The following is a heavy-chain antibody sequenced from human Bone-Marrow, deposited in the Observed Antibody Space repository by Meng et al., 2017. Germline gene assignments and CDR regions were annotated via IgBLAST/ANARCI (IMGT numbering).Heavy chain of an antibody. CDR1: GGSISISNW. Sequence: VRLASPGPGLDKPSVTLSPTCATYGGSISISNWWSWVRQRRGKGLEWIGEIYHSGSTNYNPSLKSRVTISVDKSKNQFSLKLSSVTAADTAVYYCARSYGDYVVPDAFDIWGQGTMVTVSS. J-gene: IGHJ3*02. V-gene: IGHV4-4*02. CDR3: ARSYGDYVVPDAFDI. D-gene: IGHD4-17*01. CDR2: IYHSGST.